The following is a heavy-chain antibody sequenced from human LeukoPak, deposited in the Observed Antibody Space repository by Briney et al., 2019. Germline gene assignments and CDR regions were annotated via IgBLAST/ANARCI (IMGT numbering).Heavy chain of an antibody. V-gene: IGHV3-30*02. CDR3: AKDWRRIVVVGPVARHGNYMDV. Sequence: GGSLRLSCAASGFTFSSYGMHWVRQAPGKGLEWVAFIRFDGSNKYYADSVKGRFTISRDNSKNTLNLQMKSLRAEDTAVYYCAKDWRRIVVVGPVARHGNYMDVWGKGTTVTISS. CDR2: IRFDGSNK. J-gene: IGHJ6*03. D-gene: IGHD2-15*01. CDR1: GFTFSSYG.